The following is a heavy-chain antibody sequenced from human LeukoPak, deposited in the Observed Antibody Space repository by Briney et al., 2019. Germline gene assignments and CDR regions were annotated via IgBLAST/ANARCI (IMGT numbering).Heavy chain of an antibody. D-gene: IGHD3-16*01. J-gene: IGHJ3*02. Sequence: PGGSLRLSCAASGFTFSSYAMSWVRQAPGKGLEWVSAISGSGGSTYYADSVKGRFTISRDNSKNTLYLQMNSLRAEDTAVYYCARLGAATYAFDIWGQGTMVTVSS. V-gene: IGHV3-23*01. CDR3: ARLGAATYAFDI. CDR1: GFTFSSYA. CDR2: ISGSGGST.